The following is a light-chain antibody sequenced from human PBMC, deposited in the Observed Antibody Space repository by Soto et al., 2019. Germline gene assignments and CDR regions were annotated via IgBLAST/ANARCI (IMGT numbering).Light chain of an antibody. CDR2: GSS. J-gene: IGKJ2*01. V-gene: IGKV3-20*01. CDR1: QSVTNNY. CDR3: HQYGSSPPYT. Sequence: EVVLTQSPGTLSLSPGERATLSCRASQSVTNNYLAWYQQRPGQAPRLLIYGSSDRATGIPDRFSGSGSGTDFTPTIISLEPEDFAVYFCHQYGSSPPYTFGQGTKLEI.